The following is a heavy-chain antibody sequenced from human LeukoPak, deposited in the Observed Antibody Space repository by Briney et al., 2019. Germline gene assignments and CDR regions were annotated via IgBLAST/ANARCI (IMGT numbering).Heavy chain of an antibody. CDR1: GFTFSSYA. J-gene: IGHJ6*02. V-gene: IGHV3-30-3*01. D-gene: IGHD4-17*01. CDR2: ISYDGSNK. CDR3: ARDFSYNYGDPAWPWSMDV. Sequence: GRSLRLSCAASGFTFSSYAMHWVRQAPGKGLEWVAVISYDGSNKYYADSVKGRFTISRDNSKNTLYLQMNSLRAEDTAVYYCARDFSYNYGDPAWPWSMDVWGQGTTVTVSS.